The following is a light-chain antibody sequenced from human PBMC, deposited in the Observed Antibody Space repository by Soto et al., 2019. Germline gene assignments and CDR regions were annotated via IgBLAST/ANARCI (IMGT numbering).Light chain of an antibody. CDR1: QDIRSD. Sequence: AIQVTQSPSSLSASVGDRVTITCRASQDIRSDLGWYQQKPVKAPKLLIFATSTLHSGVPSRFSGTGSGTDFTLTISSLQPADFATYYCLQDFNYPWTFGQGTKVDIK. V-gene: IGKV1-6*01. CDR3: LQDFNYPWT. J-gene: IGKJ1*01. CDR2: ATS.